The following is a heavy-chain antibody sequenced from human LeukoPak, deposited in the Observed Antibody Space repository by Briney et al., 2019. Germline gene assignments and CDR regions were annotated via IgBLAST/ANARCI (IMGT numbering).Heavy chain of an antibody. Sequence: SETLSLTCTVSGGSISSSSYYWGWIRQPPGKGLEWIGSFYYSGSTYYNPSLKSRVTISVDTSKNQFFLRLSSVTAADTAVYYCARDDQGVNYDILTGYYRAAFGFDYWGQGTLVTVSS. J-gene: IGHJ4*02. CDR1: GGSISSSSYY. CDR2: FYYSGST. D-gene: IGHD3-9*01. CDR3: ARDDQGVNYDILTGYYRAAFGFDY. V-gene: IGHV4-39*07.